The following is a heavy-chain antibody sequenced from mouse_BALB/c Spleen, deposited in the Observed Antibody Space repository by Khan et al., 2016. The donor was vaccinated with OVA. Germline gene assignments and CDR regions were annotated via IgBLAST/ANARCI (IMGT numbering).Heavy chain of an antibody. Sequence: QIQLVQSGPELKKPGETVKISCKASGYTFTNYGMNWVKQAPGKGLKWMGWINTYTGEPTYADDFKGRSAFSLETSASTAYLQIKNLKNEDTATXFCARSNSYWYFEVWGAGTTVTVSS. V-gene: IGHV9-3-1*01. J-gene: IGHJ1*01. CDR1: GYTFTNYG. D-gene: IGHD4-1*02. CDR3: ARSNSYWYFEV. CDR2: INTYTGEP.